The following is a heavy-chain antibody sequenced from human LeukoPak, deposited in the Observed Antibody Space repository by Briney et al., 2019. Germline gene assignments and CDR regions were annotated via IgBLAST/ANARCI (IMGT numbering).Heavy chain of an antibody. CDR1: GFTFSTYG. D-gene: IGHD1-26*01. CDR2: IRHDGTEK. J-gene: IGHJ4*02. V-gene: IGHV3-30*02. CDR3: ARLMVGQAGVGATHFDY. Sequence: GGSLRLSCVVSGFTFSTYGMHWVRQAPGKGMEWLTFIRHDGTEKYYADFVKGRFTISRDNSRNTLYLQVNSLGPEDTAVYYCARLMVGQAGVGATHFDYWGQGTLVSVSS.